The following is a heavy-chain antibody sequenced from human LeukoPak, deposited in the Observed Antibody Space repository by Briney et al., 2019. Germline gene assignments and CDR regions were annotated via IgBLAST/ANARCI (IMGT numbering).Heavy chain of an antibody. Sequence: KAGGSLRLSCAASGFTFSSYSMNWVRQAPGKGLDWVSSISSSSRHIYYADSVKGRFTISRDNSKNTLYLQMNSLRAEDTAVYYCARERDPYSSVLTGYMDVWGKGTTVTVSS. CDR1: GFTFSSYS. D-gene: IGHD5-18*01. CDR2: ISSSSRHI. V-gene: IGHV3-21*01. CDR3: ARERDPYSSVLTGYMDV. J-gene: IGHJ6*03.